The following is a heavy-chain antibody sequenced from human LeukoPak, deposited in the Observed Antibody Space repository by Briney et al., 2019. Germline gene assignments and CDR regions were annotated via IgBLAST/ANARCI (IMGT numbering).Heavy chain of an antibody. J-gene: IGHJ4*02. CDR3: ARCVPYEEFDY. D-gene: IGHD5-12*01. Sequence: GGSLRLSCAASGFTFSSYSMNWGRQAPGKGLEWVSSISSSSSYIDHADSVKGRYHISRDNDKHSLYLQMNSLRAEDTAVYYCARCVPYEEFDYWGQGTLVTVSS. CDR2: ISSSSSYI. V-gene: IGHV3-21*01. CDR1: GFTFSSYS.